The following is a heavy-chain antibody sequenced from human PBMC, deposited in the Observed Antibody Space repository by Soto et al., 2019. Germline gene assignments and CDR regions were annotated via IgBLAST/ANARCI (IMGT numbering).Heavy chain of an antibody. J-gene: IGHJ4*02. Sequence: QVQLVQSGAEVKKPGSSVKVSCKASGGTFSSYTISWVRQAPGQGLEWMGRIIPILGIANYAQKFQGRVTITADKSTSTAHTELSSLRSEDSAVYYCAIRGVYGDYSFDYWGQGTLVTVSS. CDR1: GGTFSSYT. CDR2: IIPILGIA. CDR3: AIRGVYGDYSFDY. D-gene: IGHD4-17*01. V-gene: IGHV1-69*02.